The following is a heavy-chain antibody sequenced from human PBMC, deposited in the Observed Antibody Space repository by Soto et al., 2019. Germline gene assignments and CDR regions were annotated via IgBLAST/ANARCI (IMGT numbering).Heavy chain of an antibody. D-gene: IGHD2-21*02. J-gene: IGHJ4*02. CDR3: PDLVGTYQY. CDR2: IDPDGSDT. V-gene: IGHV3-74*01. Sequence: GGSLRLSSAASGFAFSRFPMRWVRQAPGKGLVWVSRIDPDGSDTTYADSVKGRFTISRDNAKNIVYLQMSSLRAEDTALYYWPDLVGTYQYWAQGPLAPVSS. CDR1: GFAFSRFP.